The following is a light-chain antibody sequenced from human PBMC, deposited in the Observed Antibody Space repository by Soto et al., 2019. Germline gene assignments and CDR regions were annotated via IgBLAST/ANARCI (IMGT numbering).Light chain of an antibody. CDR1: QSVSSSY. Sequence: PGERATLSCRASQSVSSSYLAWYQQKPGQAPRLLIYGASSRATGIPDRFSGSGSGTDFTLTISRLEPEDFAVYYCHPYPTPPPTFGGATKV. V-gene: IGKV3-20*01. CDR3: HPYPTPPPT. CDR2: GAS. J-gene: IGKJ4*01.